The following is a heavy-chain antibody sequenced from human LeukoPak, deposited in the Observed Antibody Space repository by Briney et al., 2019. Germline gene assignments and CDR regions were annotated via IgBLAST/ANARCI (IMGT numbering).Heavy chain of an antibody. J-gene: IGHJ4*02. CDR1: GFIFTNYF. CDR2: TKHDGSEK. D-gene: IGHD3-3*01. V-gene: IGHV3-7*01. Sequence: PGGSLRLSCAASGFIFTNYFMSWVRQAPGKGLEWVASTKHDGSEKYYLDSVRGRFTISRDNTKNSLYLQMSSLRAEDTAVYYCATDRGWRTSGYYLYYFKYWGQGTLVTFSS. CDR3: ATDRGWRTSGYYLYYFKY.